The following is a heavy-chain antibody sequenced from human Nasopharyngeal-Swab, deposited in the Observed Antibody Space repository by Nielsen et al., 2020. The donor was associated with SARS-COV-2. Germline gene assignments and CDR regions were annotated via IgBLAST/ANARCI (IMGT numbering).Heavy chain of an antibody. CDR1: GGTFSSYG. D-gene: IGHD5-24*01. CDR2: IIPLLPIT. V-gene: IGHV1-69*10. CDR3: ARGGWLRKDYYYSYYYMDV. Sequence: SSVKVSCKTSGGTFSSYGISWFRQAPGQGLEWMGWIIPLLPITNYAQKFQDRVTITADKSTSTAYMELSSLRSEDTAAYYCARGGWLRKDYYYSYYYMDVWGKGTTVTVSS. J-gene: IGHJ6*03.